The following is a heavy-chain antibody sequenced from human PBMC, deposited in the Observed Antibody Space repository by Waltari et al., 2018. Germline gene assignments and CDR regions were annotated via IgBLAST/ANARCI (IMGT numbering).Heavy chain of an antibody. CDR3: VRGYGRGVTNGDYFEY. CDR1: GFTSGSSG. Sequence: EVQLVESGGGLAQPGGSLRLSCAASGFTSGSSGMHWVRQAQGKGMVYVSRVNNDGSGTTYADSLKGRFTISKDNSKNTLYLQMNGLSVEYTALYYCVRGYGRGVTNGDYFEYWGQGALVTVSS. J-gene: IGHJ4*02. CDR2: VNNDGSGT. D-gene: IGHD3-3*01. V-gene: IGHV3-74*01.